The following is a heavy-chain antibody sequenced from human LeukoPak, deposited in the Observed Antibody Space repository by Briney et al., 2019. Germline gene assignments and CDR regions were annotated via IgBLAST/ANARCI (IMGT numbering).Heavy chain of an antibody. CDR2: IYYNGNT. CDR1: NGSINSYY. D-gene: IGHD1-26*01. Sequence: PSETLSLTCSVSNGSINSYYWNWIRRPPGKGLEWIGYIYYNGNTNYSPSLKSRVTMSVDTSKNLFSLKVSSVTAADTAVYYCARGRSNYYGMDVWGQGTTVTVSS. CDR3: ARGRSNYYGMDV. V-gene: IGHV4-59*01. J-gene: IGHJ6*02.